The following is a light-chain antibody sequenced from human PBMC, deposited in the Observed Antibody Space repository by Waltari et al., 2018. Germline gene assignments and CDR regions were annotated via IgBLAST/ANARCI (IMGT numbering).Light chain of an antibody. CDR1: QGISSS. V-gene: IGKV1-9*01. J-gene: IGKJ1*01. CDR2: AAS. CDR3: QQLNSYPRT. Sequence: DIQLTQSPSFLSASVGDRVPITCRASQGISSSLAWYQQKPGKAPKLLIYAASTLQSGVPSRFSGSGSGTEFTLTISSLQPEDFATYYCQQLNSYPRTFGQGTKVEIK.